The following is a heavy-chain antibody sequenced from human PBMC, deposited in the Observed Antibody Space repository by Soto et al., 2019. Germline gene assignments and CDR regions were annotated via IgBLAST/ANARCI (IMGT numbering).Heavy chain of an antibody. CDR1: GFTFSSYS. Sequence: GGSLRLSCAASGFTFSSYSMNWVRQAPGKGLEWVSYISSSSSTIYYADSVKGRFTISRDNAKNSLYLQMNSLRAEDTAVYYCARDDYGSGSYYQDYSGQGTLVTVSS. CDR2: ISSSSSTI. J-gene: IGHJ4*02. D-gene: IGHD3-10*01. CDR3: ARDDYGSGSYYQDY. V-gene: IGHV3-48*01.